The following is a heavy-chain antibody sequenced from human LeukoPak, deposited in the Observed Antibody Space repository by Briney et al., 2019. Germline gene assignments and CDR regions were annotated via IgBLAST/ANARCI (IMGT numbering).Heavy chain of an antibody. J-gene: IGHJ6*02. CDR1: GFTFSSYA. Sequence: GGSLRLSCAASGFTFSSYAMHWVRQAPGKGLEWVAVISYDGSNKYYADSVKGRFTISRYNSKNTLYLQMNSLRAEDTAVYYCARSHGPDYYYGMDVWGQGTTVTVSS. CDR2: ISYDGSNK. V-gene: IGHV3-30-3*01. CDR3: ARSHGPDYYYGMDV. D-gene: IGHD4-17*01.